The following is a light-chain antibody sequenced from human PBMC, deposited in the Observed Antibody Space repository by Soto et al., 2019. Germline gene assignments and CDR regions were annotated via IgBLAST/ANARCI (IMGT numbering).Light chain of an antibody. V-gene: IGLV8-61*01. CDR3: VLYMGSGVWV. CDR1: SGSVSTSYY. J-gene: IGLJ7*01. CDR2: STN. Sequence: QAVVTQEPSFSVSPGGTVTLSCGLSSGSVSTSYYPSWYQQTPGQAPRTLIYSTNIRSSGVPDRFSGSILGNKAALTITWAQADDESDYYCVLYMGSGVWVFGGGTQLTVL.